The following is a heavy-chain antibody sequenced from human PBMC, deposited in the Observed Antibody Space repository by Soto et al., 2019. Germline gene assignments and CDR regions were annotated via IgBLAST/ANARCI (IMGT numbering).Heavy chain of an antibody. D-gene: IGHD6-19*01. J-gene: IGHJ4*03. CDR2: IDASDSYT. V-gene: IGHV5-10-1*01. CDR3: ARPLRGGWYVIDY. CDR1: GYIFTSSW. Sequence: ASLKISGNGSGYIFTSSWSSRGRQMPGKGLGWTGRIDASDSYTNYSPSFQGHVTISADKSISTASLQWSSLKASDTVRYYRARPLRGGWYVIDYWGQGTTVTAPQ.